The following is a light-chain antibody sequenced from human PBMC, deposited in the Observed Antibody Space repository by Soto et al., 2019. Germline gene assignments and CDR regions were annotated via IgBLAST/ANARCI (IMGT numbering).Light chain of an antibody. J-gene: IGLJ1*01. V-gene: IGLV2-14*01. CDR3: SSYTSSSTANYV. CDR2: DVS. Sequence: SVLAQPASVSGSPGQSITISCPGNSSDVGGYNYVSWYQQHPGKTPKPMIYDVSNRPSGVSNRFSGSKSGNTASLTISGLQAEDEADYYCSSYTSSSTANYVFGTGTKVTVL. CDR1: SSDVGGYNY.